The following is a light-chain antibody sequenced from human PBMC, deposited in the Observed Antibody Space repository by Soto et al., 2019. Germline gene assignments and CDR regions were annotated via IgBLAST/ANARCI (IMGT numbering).Light chain of an antibody. V-gene: IGLV2-8*01. J-gene: IGLJ1*01. CDR1: SSDVGRYNY. CDR2: EVT. Sequence: QSVLTQPPSASGSPGQSVTISCIGASSDVGRYNYVSWYQQHPGKAPKLIIYEVTKRPSGVPARFSGSKFGNTASLTVSGLQADDEADYYCSSYAGSDVFVFGTGTKVTVL. CDR3: SSYAGSDVFV.